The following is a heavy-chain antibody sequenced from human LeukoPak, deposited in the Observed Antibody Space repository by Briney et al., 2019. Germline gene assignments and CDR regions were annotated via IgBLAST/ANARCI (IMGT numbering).Heavy chain of an antibody. CDR2: IRYTGNT. D-gene: IGHD3-10*01. Sequence: SETLSLTCTVSGGSISSSSYDWGWIRQPPGKGREWNESIRYTGNTYYNPSLKSRVTISVDTSKNQFSLKLSSVTAADTAVYYCARTGGSFYFYYYMDVWGKGTTVTVSS. CDR1: GGSISSSSYD. J-gene: IGHJ6*03. V-gene: IGHV4-39*07. CDR3: ARTGGSFYFYYYMDV.